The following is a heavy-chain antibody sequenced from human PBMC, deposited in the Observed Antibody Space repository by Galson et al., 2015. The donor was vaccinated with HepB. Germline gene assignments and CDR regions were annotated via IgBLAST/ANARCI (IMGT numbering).Heavy chain of an antibody. D-gene: IGHD5-12*01. CDR2: LFDSAKT. CDR1: GVSISDDTYY. CDR3: ARRDVAFPFDI. V-gene: IGHV4-39*01. J-gene: IGHJ3*02. Sequence: ETLSLTCTVSGVSISDDTYYWGWIRQTPGMGLEWIGSLFDSAKTYYSPSLESRVSISVDTSKNQFSLNLTSVTAADTAVYYCARRDVAFPFDIWGQGTIVTVSA.